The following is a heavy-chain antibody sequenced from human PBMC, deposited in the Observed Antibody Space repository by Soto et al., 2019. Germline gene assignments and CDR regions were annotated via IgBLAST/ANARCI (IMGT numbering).Heavy chain of an antibody. V-gene: IGHV3-11*04. J-gene: IGHJ4*02. CDR2: ISSSGSTI. Sequence: GGSLRLSCAASGFTFSDYYMSWIRQAPGKGQEWVSYISSSGSTIYYADSVKGRFTISRYNSKNTLYLQMNSLRAEDTAVYYCARDMGDLPAVDYWGQGTLVTVSS. CDR1: GFTFSDYY. CDR3: ARDMGDLPAVDY. D-gene: IGHD3-16*01.